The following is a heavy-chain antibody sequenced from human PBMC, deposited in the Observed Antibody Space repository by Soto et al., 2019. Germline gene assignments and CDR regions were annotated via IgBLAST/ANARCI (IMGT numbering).Heavy chain of an antibody. D-gene: IGHD6-13*01. Sequence: ASVKVSCKASGGTFSSYAISWVRQAPGQGLEWMGGIIPIFGTANYAQKFQGRVTITADKSTSTAYMELSSLRSEDTAVYYCARDLLTAAAGLDYYYYYGMDVWGQGTTVTVSS. J-gene: IGHJ6*02. CDR3: ARDLLTAAAGLDYYYYYGMDV. CDR1: GGTFSSYA. V-gene: IGHV1-69*06. CDR2: IIPIFGTA.